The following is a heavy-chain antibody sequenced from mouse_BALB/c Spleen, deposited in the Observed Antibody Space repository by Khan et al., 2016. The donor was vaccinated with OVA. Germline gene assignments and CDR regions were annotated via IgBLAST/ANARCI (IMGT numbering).Heavy chain of an antibody. J-gene: IGHJ3*01. V-gene: IGHV3-8*02. D-gene: IGHD2-14*01. CDR1: GDSITSGY. CDR3: ARSAYRDAVAY. Sequence: EVQLQESGPSLVKPSQTLSLTCSVTGDSITSGYWNWIRKFPGNKLEYMGYMIYSGNTYYNPSLNSRISITRHTSKTQYYLPLNSVTTEDTATDYCARSAYRDAVAYWGQGTLVTVSA. CDR2: MIYSGNT.